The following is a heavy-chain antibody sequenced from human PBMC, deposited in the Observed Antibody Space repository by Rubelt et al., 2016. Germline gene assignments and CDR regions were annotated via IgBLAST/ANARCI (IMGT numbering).Heavy chain of an antibody. J-gene: IGHJ6*02. CDR3: AGGVAAAGSSYYYGMDG. Sequence: QVQLQQWGAGLLKPSETLSLTCAVYGGSFSGYYWSWIRQPPGKGLEWIGEINHSGSTNYNPSLKSRVTISVDTSKNQFSLELSAVTAADTAVYDCAGGVAAAGSSYYYGMDGWGQGTTVTVSS. D-gene: IGHD6-25*01. CDR2: INHSGST. CDR1: GGSFSGYY. V-gene: IGHV4-34*01.